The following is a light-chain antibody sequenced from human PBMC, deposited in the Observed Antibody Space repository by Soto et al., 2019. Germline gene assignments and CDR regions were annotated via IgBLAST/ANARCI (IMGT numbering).Light chain of an antibody. CDR2: DVS. CDR1: SSDIGAYNY. Sequence: ALTQPASVSGSPGQSITISCTGSSSDIGAYNYVSWYQQHPDKAPKLMIFDVSDRPSGVSNRFSGSKSGNTASLTISGLQPEDEADYFCTSYTSSGIPVFGGGTKLTVL. J-gene: IGLJ2*01. V-gene: IGLV2-14*03. CDR3: TSYTSSGIPV.